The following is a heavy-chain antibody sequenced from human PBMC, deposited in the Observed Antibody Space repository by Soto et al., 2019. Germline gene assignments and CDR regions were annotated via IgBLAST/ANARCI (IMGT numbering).Heavy chain of an antibody. CDR2: IYPGDSDT. CDR3: SRIRDWNYYYYGMDV. V-gene: IGHV5-51*01. Sequence: GESLKISCKGSGYSFTSYWIGWVRQMPGKGLEWMGIIYPGDSDTRYSPSFQGQVTISADKSISTAYLQWSSLKASDTAMYYCSRIRDWNYYYYGMDVWGQGTTVTVSS. CDR1: GYSFTSYW. D-gene: IGHD1-1*01. J-gene: IGHJ6*02.